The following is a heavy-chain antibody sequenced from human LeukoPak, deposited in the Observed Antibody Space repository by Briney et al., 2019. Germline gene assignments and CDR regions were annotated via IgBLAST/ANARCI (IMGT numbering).Heavy chain of an antibody. CDR1: GGSISSYY. D-gene: IGHD3-10*01. CDR3: ARAGILWFGELSLYGMDV. CDR2: IYYSGST. Sequence: SETLSLTCTVSGGSISSYYWSWIRQPPGKGLEWIGYIYYSGSTNYNPSLKSRVTISVDTSKNQFSLKLSSVTAADTAVYYCARAGILWFGELSLYGMDVWGQGTTVTVSS. V-gene: IGHV4-59*01. J-gene: IGHJ6*02.